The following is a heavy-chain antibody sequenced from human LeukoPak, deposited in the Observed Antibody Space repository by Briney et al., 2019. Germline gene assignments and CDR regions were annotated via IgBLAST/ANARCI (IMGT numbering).Heavy chain of an antibody. D-gene: IGHD2-15*01. Sequence: GGSLRLSCAASGFTFSSYWMSWGRQAPGKGLEWVASIKKDGSEKNYVDSVKGRFTISRDNAKNSPYLQMNSLRAEDTAIYYCARQRMVDVWGKGTTVIVSS. J-gene: IGHJ6*04. CDR1: GFTFSSYW. CDR3: ARQRMVDV. V-gene: IGHV3-7*03. CDR2: IKKDGSEK.